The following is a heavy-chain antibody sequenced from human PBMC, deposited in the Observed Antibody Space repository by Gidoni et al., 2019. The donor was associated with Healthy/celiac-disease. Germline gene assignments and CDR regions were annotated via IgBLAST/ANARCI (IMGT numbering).Heavy chain of an antibody. D-gene: IGHD3-22*01. CDR3: ARGPIGSFDY. Sequence: QVQLQESGPGLVKPSETLSLTCTVSGGSISSYYWSWIRQPPGKGLEWIGYIYYSGSTNYNPSLKSRVTISVDTSKNQFSLKLSSVTAADTAVYYCARGPIGSFDYWGQGTLVTVSS. CDR1: GGSISSYY. V-gene: IGHV4-59*01. J-gene: IGHJ4*02. CDR2: IYYSGST.